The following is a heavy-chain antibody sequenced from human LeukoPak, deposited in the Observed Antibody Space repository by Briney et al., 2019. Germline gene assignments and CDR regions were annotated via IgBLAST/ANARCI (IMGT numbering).Heavy chain of an antibody. D-gene: IGHD6-13*01. J-gene: IGHJ6*02. CDR2: INHSGST. CDR1: GGSFSDYY. V-gene: IGHV4-34*01. CDR3: ARVSSSWYYYYYGMDV. Sequence: SETLSLTCAVYGGSFSDYYWSWIRQPPGKGLEWIGEINHSGSTNYNPSLKSRVTISVDTSKNQFSLKLSSVTAADTAVYYCARVSSSWYYYYYGMDVWGQGTTVTVSS.